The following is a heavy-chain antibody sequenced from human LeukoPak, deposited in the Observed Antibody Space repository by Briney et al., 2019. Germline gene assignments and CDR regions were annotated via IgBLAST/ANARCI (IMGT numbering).Heavy chain of an antibody. V-gene: IGHV5-10-1*01. J-gene: IGHJ6*04. CDR2: IDPSDSYT. CDR3: ARQIWFGELLPYYYYGMDV. Sequence: GESLKISCKGSGYSFTSYWISWVRQMPGKGLEWMGRIDPSDSYTNYSPSFQGHVTISADKSISTAYLQWSSLKASGTAMYYCARQIWFGELLPYYYYGMDVWGKGTTVTVSS. CDR1: GYSFTSYW. D-gene: IGHD3-10*01.